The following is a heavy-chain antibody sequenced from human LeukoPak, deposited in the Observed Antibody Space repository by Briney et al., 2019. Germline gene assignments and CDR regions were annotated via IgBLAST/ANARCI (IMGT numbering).Heavy chain of an antibody. Sequence: PSQTLSLTCTVSGYSISSGYYWGWIRQPPGKGLEWIGSIYHSGSTYYNPSLKSRVTISVDTSKNQFSLKLSSVTAADTAVYYCARGSLDYWGQGTLVTVSS. CDR2: IYHSGST. CDR1: GYSISSGYY. D-gene: IGHD3-10*01. CDR3: ARGSLDY. J-gene: IGHJ4*02. V-gene: IGHV4-38-2*02.